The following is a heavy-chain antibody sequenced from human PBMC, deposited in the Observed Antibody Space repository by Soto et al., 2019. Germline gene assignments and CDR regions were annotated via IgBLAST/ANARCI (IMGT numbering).Heavy chain of an antibody. J-gene: IGHJ4*02. CDR2: ISAYNGNT. D-gene: IGHD6-13*01. V-gene: IGHV1-18*01. Sequence: ASVKVSCKASGYTFTSYGISWVRQAPGQGLEWMGWISAYNGNTNYAQKLQGRVTMTTDTSTSTAYMELRSLRADDTAVYYCARHHDTSTWYIYPIDCWGQGTLVTVSS. CDR3: ARHHDTSTWYIYPIDC. CDR1: GYTFTSYG.